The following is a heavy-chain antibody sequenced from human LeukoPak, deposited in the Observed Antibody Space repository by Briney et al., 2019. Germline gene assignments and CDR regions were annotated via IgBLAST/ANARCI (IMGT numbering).Heavy chain of an antibody. J-gene: IGHJ4*02. D-gene: IGHD4-17*01. CDR3: ARAKGMTTVTTVDY. Sequence: ASVKVSCKASGYTFTGYYMHWVRQAPGQGLEWMGWINPNSGGTNYAQKFQGRVTMTRDTSISTAYVELSRLRSDDTAVYYCARAKGMTTVTTVDYWGQGTLVTVSS. CDR1: GYTFTGYY. V-gene: IGHV1-2*02. CDR2: INPNSGGT.